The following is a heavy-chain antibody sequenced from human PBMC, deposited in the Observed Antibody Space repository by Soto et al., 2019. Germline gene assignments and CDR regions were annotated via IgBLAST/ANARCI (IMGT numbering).Heavy chain of an antibody. CDR2: IYHSGSV. CDR3: VSSPVANLGVVSIPYYFGW. CDR1: GVSANSSTW. V-gene: IGHV4-4*02. J-gene: IGHJ4*02. D-gene: IGHD3-3*01. Sequence: SETLSLTCAVSGVSANSSTWWSWVHQPPGKGLEWIAEIYHSGSVIYNLSLRSRVILAIDWSKNQFSLTLTSVTAADTAVYYCVSSPVANLGVVSIPYYFGWWGTGTLVTSPQ.